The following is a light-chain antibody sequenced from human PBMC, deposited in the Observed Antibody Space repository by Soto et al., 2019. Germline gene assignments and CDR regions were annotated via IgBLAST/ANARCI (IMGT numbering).Light chain of an antibody. J-gene: IGKJ1*01. Sequence: QMTQTPSTLSASVGDRGTITCRASHNIDRWLAWYQQKPGMAPKLLISDASTLESGVPSRFSGSGSGTEFTLTISNLQPDDYATYYCQHCDTYWAFGQGTNVEIK. CDR3: QHCDTYWA. V-gene: IGKV1-5*01. CDR1: HNIDRW. CDR2: DAS.